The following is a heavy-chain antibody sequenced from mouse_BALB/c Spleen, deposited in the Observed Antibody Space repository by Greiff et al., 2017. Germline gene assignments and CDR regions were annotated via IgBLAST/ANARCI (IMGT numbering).Heavy chain of an antibody. CDR3: ARLGGTDYFDY. J-gene: IGHJ2*01. CDR1: GFTFSSYG. D-gene: IGHD4-1*01. Sequence: EVNLVESGGDLVKPGGSLKLSCAASGFTFSSYGMSWVRQTPDKRLEWVATISSGGSYTYYPDSVKGRFTISRDNAKNTLYLQMSSLKSEDTAMYYCARLGGTDYFDYWGQGTTLTVSS. CDR2: ISSGGSYT. V-gene: IGHV5-6*01.